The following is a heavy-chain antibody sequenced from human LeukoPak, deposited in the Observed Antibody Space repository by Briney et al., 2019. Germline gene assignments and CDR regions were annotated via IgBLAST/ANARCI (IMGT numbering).Heavy chain of an antibody. CDR3: ARPVGATTSYFDY. J-gene: IGHJ4*02. CDR1: GYTFTSFG. D-gene: IGHD1-26*01. V-gene: IGHV1-18*01. CDR2: ISAYNGKR. Sequence: ASVKVSCKASGYTFTSFGISWVRQAPGQGLEWMGWISAYNGKRNYAQKFQGRVTMTTDTSTSTAYMELRSLRSDDTAVYYCARPVGATTSYFDYWGQGTLVTVSS.